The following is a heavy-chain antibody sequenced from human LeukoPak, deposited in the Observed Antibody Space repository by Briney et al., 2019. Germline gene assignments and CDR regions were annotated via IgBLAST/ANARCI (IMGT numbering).Heavy chain of an antibody. CDR1: GYTFTGYS. J-gene: IGHJ4*02. CDR3: ARDLTFYYDSSGYYCEY. V-gene: IGHV1-2*02. D-gene: IGHD3-22*01. Sequence: GASVKVSCKASGYTFTGYSMHWVRQAPGQGLEWMGWINPNSGGTNYAQKFQGRVTMTRDTSISTAYMELTRLRSDDTAVYYCARDLTFYYDSSGYYCEYWGQGTVVTVSS. CDR2: INPNSGGT.